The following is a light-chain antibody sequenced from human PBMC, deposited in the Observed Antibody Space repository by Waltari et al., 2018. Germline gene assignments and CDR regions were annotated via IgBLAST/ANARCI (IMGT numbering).Light chain of an antibody. CDR1: SSAVGGYNY. Sequence: HSALAQPASVSGSPGQSITISCTGTSSAVGGYNYVSWYQQHPGKAPRLMIYDVNNRPSGVSNRFSGSKSGNTASLTISGLQAEDEADYYCSSFTRTNSWVFGGGTKLTVL. J-gene: IGLJ3*02. V-gene: IGLV2-14*03. CDR2: DVN. CDR3: SSFTRTNSWV.